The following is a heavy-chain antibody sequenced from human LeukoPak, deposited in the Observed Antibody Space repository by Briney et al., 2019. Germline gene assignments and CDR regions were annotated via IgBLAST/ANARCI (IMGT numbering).Heavy chain of an antibody. D-gene: IGHD3-10*01. CDR1: GGTFNSYA. V-gene: IGHV1-69*13. CDR3: ARGAGTMVRGARFYYYYYGMDV. CDR2: IIPIFGTA. Sequence: SVKVSCKASGGTFNSYAISWVRQAPGQGLEWMGGIIPIFGTAKCAQKFQGRGTITADESTSTAYMELSSLRSEDTAVYYCARGAGTMVRGARFYYYYYGMDVWGQGTAVTVSS. J-gene: IGHJ6*02.